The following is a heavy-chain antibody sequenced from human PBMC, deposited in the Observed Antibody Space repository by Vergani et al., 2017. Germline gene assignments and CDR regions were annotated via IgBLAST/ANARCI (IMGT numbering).Heavy chain of an antibody. D-gene: IGHD6-19*01. J-gene: IGHJ6*03. Sequence: QVQLQESGPGLVKPSETLSLTCTVSGGSLSSYDWSWIRQPPGKVLEWIGYIYYSGSTNYNPSLKSRVTISVDTSKNQFSLKLSSVTAADTAVYYCARGSSGVRRNYMDVGGKGTTVTVSS. CDR1: GGSLSSYD. CDR3: ARGSSGVRRNYMDV. V-gene: IGHV4-59*01. CDR2: IYYSGST.